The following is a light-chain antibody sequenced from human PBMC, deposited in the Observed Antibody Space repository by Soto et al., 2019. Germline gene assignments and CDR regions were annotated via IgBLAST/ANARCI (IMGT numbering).Light chain of an antibody. CDR1: SSDIGSYNL. J-gene: IGLJ2*01. CDR3: SSYAGSRTYVV. CDR2: EAY. V-gene: IGLV2-23*01. Sequence: QSALNQPASVSGSPGQSITISCTGSSSDIGSYNLVSWYQKEPGKAPKLVIYEAYKRPSGVSARFSGSKSGNTASLTISGLQAEDEADYYCSSYAGSRTYVVFGGGTKLTVL.